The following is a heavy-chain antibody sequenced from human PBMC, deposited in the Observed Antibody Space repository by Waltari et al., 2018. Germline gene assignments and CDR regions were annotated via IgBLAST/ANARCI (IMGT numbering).Heavy chain of an antibody. Sequence: QVQLVQSGAEVKKPGSSVKVSCKASGGTFSSYAISWVRQAPGQGLEWMGGIIPILGIANYAQKFQGRVTITADESTSTAYMELSSLRSEDTAVYYCAREESIGVVVAATPQKADWFDPWGQGTLVTVSS. CDR3: AREESIGVVVAATPQKADWFDP. J-gene: IGHJ5*02. D-gene: IGHD2-15*01. CDR1: GGTFSSYA. CDR2: IIPILGIA. V-gene: IGHV1-69*04.